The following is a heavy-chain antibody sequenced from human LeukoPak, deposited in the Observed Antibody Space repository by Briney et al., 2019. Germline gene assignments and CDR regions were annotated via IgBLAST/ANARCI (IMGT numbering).Heavy chain of an antibody. V-gene: IGHV3-48*04. CDR1: GFSFSRYG. Sequence: GGSLRLSCAASGFSFSRYGMKWVRQAPGKGLEWLSYIRSSDSTTYYADSVKGRFTISRDNAKNSLYLQMDSLRVEDMAVYYCETRADSSAHSFDYWGQGTLVTVSS. J-gene: IGHJ4*02. CDR2: IRSSDSTT. D-gene: IGHD3-22*01. CDR3: ETRADSSAHSFDY.